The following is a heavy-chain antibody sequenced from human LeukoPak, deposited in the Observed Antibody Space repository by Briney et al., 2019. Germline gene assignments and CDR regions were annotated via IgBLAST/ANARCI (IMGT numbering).Heavy chain of an antibody. J-gene: IGHJ2*01. CDR2: IYYSGST. CDR3: ARVPHYYDSSGDWYFDL. CDR1: GDSISSYY. V-gene: IGHV4-59*08. Sequence: PSETLSLTCTVSGDSISSYYRSWIRQPPGKGLEWIGYIYYSGSTYYNSSLKSRVTISVDTSKNQFSLKLSSVTAADTAVYYCARVPHYYDSSGDWYFDLWGRGTLVTVSS. D-gene: IGHD3-22*01.